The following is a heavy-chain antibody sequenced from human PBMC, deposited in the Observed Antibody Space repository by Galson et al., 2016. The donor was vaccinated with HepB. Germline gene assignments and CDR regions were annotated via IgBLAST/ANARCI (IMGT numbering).Heavy chain of an antibody. CDR1: GFTFSNYG. Sequence: SLRLSCAASGFTFSNYGMHWVRQTPGKGLEWVAVIWFDGSNEYYSDSVKGRFTISRDNSKNTLYLQMDSLRVEDTAVYYCVKIFDFLNGWIDHWGQGTLVTVSS. CDR2: IWFDGSNE. V-gene: IGHV3-33*06. CDR3: VKIFDFLNGWIDH. J-gene: IGHJ4*02. D-gene: IGHD3-3*01.